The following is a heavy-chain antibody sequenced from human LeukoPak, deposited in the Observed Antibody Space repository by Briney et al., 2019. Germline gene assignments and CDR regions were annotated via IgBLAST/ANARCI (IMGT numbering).Heavy chain of an antibody. D-gene: IGHD3/OR15-3a*01. V-gene: IGHV1-18*04. CDR2: ISAYNGNT. Sequence: GASVKVSCKASGYTFTGYYMHWVRQAPGQGLEWMGWISAYNGNTNYAQKLQGRVTMTTDTSTSTAYMELRSLRSDDTAVYYCARTDSPRYYYYGMDVWGQGTTVTVSS. CDR3: ARTDSPRYYYYGMDV. J-gene: IGHJ6*02. CDR1: GYTFTGYY.